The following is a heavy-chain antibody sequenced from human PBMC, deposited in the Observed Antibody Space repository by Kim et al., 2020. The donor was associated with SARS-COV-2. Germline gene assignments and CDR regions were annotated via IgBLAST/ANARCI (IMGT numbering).Heavy chain of an antibody. J-gene: IGHJ5*02. CDR1: GGSFSGYY. D-gene: IGHD3-3*01. CDR2: INHSGST. CDR3: ARGPFFFGVFFAENWFDP. Sequence: SETLSLTCAVYGGSFSGYYWSWIRQPPGKGLEWIGEINHSGSTNYNPSLKSRVTISVDTSKNQFSLKLSSVTAADTAVYYCARGPFFFGVFFAENWFDPWGQGTLVTVSS. V-gene: IGHV4-34*01.